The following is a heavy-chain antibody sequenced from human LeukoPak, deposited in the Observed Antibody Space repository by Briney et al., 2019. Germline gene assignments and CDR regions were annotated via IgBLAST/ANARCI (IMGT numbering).Heavy chain of an antibody. CDR2: ISAYNGNT. J-gene: IGHJ3*02. D-gene: IGHD2-2*01. V-gene: IGHV1-18*01. CDR3: ARALYCSSTSCYEDALDI. CDR1: GYTFTSYG. Sequence: GASVKVSCKASGYTFTSYGISWVRQAPGQGLEWMGWISAYNGNTNCAQKLQGRVTMTTDTSTSTAYMELRSLRSDDTAVYYCARALYCSSTSCYEDALDIWGQGTMVTVSS.